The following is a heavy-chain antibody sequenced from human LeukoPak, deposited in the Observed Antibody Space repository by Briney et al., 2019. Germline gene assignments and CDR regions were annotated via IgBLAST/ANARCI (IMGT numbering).Heavy chain of an antibody. D-gene: IGHD3-22*01. V-gene: IGHV3-30*04. CDR1: GFTFSSYA. CDR2: ISYDGSNK. J-gene: IGHJ5*02. CDR3: ARDLGQYYDTSDNWFDP. Sequence: GGSLRLSCAASGFTFSSYAMHWVRQAPGKGLEWVAAISYDGSNKYSADSVKGRFTISRDNSKNTLYLQMNSLRADDTAVYYCARDLGQYYDTSDNWFDPWGQGTLVTVSS.